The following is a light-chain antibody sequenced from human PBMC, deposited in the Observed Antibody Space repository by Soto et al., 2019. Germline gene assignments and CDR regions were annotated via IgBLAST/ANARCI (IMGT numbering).Light chain of an antibody. V-gene: IGLV1-44*01. CDR2: SND. CDR3: AAWDDSLNGSYV. Sequence: QSALTQPPSASGTPGQRVTISCSGSSSNIGSNLVSWYQQLPGTAPKLLIYSNDQRPSGVPDRFSGSKSGTSASLAISGLQSEDEADYYCAAWDDSLNGSYVFGTGTKVTVL. J-gene: IGLJ1*01. CDR1: SSNIGSNL.